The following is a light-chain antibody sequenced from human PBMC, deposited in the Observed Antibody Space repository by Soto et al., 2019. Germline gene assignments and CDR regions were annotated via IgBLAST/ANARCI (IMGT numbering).Light chain of an antibody. V-gene: IGLV2-8*01. CDR1: SXDVGGYNY. CDR3: SSYAGSNNYV. Sequence: QSVLTQPPSASGSPGQSFTISCTGTSXDVGGYNYVSWYQQHPGKAPKLMIYEVSKRPSGVPDRFSGSKSGNTASLTVSGLQAEDEADYYCSSYAGSNNYVFGSGTKVTVL. CDR2: EVS. J-gene: IGLJ1*01.